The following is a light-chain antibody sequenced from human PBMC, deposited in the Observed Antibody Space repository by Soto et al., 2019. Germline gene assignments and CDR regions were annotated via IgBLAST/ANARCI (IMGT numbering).Light chain of an antibody. CDR1: QSVSSY. CDR3: QQCGNWPWT. CDR2: DAS. J-gene: IGKJ1*01. Sequence: EIVLTQSPATLSLSPGERVTLSCRASQSVSSYLAWYQQKPGQAPRLLIYDASNRATGIPARFSGGGSGTDFTLPISSLEPEDFAVYYCQQCGNWPWTFGQGTKVEIK. V-gene: IGKV3-11*01.